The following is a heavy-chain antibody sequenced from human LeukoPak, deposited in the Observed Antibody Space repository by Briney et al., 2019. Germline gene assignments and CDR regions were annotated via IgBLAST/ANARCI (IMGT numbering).Heavy chain of an antibody. CDR3: AREGPRGDSQFDY. CDR1: GFTFSNYG. Sequence: GESLRLSCAASGFTFSNYGMHWVRQAPGKGLEWVALIWYDGSNKYYTDSVKGRLTISRDNSKDTLFLQMNSLRVEDTAVYYCAREGPRGDSQFDYWGQGTLVTVSS. V-gene: IGHV3-33*01. CDR2: IWYDGSNK. D-gene: IGHD2-21*01. J-gene: IGHJ4*02.